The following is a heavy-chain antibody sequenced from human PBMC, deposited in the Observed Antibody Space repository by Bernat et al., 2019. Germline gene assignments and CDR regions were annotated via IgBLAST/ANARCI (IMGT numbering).Heavy chain of an antibody. V-gene: IGHV4-59*01. Sequence: QVQLQESGPGLVKPSETLSLTCTVSGGSISSYYWSWIRQPPGKGLEWIGYIYYSGSTNYNPSLKSRVTISVDTSKNQFSLKLSSVTAADTAVYYCASLGGRQQLRPVGYFDLWGRGTLVTVSS. D-gene: IGHD6-13*01. CDR1: GGSISSYY. J-gene: IGHJ2*01. CDR3: ASLGGRQQLRPVGYFDL. CDR2: IYYSGST.